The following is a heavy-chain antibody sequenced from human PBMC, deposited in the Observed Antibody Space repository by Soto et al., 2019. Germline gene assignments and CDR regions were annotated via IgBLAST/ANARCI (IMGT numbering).Heavy chain of an antibody. CDR1: GYRFTDYH. Sequence: GASVKVSCKXSGYRFTDYHIHWVRQANGQGLEWLGRINPKSGGTSTAQKFQGWVTMTTDTSISTASMELTRLTSDDTAIYYCARGDSTDCSNGVCSFFYNHDMDVWGQGTTVTVPS. CDR3: ARGDSTDCSNGVCSFFYNHDMDV. J-gene: IGHJ6*02. CDR2: INPKSGGT. D-gene: IGHD2-8*01. V-gene: IGHV1-2*04.